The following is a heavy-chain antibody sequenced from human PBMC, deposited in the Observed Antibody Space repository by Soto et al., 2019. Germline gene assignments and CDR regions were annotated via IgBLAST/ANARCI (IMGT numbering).Heavy chain of an antibody. CDR2: ISGSGGST. J-gene: IGHJ4*02. CDR3: AKDIPGIVAHFVFDY. D-gene: IGHD1-26*01. CDR1: GVTFSSYA. Sequence: GGSLRLSCAASGVTFSSYAMSWVRQAPGKGLEWVSAISGSGGSTYYADSVKGRFTISRDNSKNTLYLQMNSLRAEDTAVYYCAKDIPGIVAHFVFDYWGQGTLVTVSS. V-gene: IGHV3-23*01.